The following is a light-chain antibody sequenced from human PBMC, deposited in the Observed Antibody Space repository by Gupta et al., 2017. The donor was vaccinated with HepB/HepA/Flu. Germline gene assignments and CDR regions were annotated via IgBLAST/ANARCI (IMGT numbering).Light chain of an antibody. CDR1: SSNIGNNY. CDR2: ENN. V-gene: IGLV1-51*02. Sequence: QSVLTQPPSVSAAPGQKVTISCSGSSSNIGNNYVSWYQHLPGTAPKLLINENNKRPSGSPDRFSGSKSGTSATLVITGLQTGDEANYYCGTWDNGLSGPFVFGTGTKVTVL. CDR3: GTWDNGLSGPFV. J-gene: IGLJ1*01.